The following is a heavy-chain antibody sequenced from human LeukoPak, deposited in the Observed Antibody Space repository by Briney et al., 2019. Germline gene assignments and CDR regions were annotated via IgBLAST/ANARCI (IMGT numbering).Heavy chain of an antibody. CDR1: GFTVSSNY. CDR3: ARDRPVAGTTQQTRYTSYGMDV. V-gene: IGHV3-53*01. D-gene: IGHD6-19*01. J-gene: IGHJ6*02. CDR2: IYSGGST. Sequence: GGSLRLSCAASGFTVSSNYTSWVRQAPGKGLEWVSVIYSGGSTYYADSVKGRFTISRDNSKNTLYLQMNSLRAEDTAVYYCARDRPVAGTTQQTRYTSYGMDVWGQGTTVTVSS.